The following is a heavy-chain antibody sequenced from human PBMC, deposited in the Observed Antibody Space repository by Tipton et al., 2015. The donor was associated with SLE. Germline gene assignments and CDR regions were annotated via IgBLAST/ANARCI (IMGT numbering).Heavy chain of an antibody. Sequence: TLSLTCTVSGGSISNYYWNWIRQPPGKGLEWIGYIFYSGSTNYNPSLKSRVTISADTSKNQFSLKLKSVTAADSAVYYCARERYCSGASCYAPDYWGQGTLVTVSS. CDR3: ARERYCSGASCYAPDY. V-gene: IGHV4-59*01. CDR1: GGSISNYY. J-gene: IGHJ4*02. D-gene: IGHD2-2*01. CDR2: IFYSGST.